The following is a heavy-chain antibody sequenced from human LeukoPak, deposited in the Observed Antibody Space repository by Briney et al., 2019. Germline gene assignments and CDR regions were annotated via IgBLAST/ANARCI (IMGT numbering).Heavy chain of an antibody. D-gene: IGHD2/OR15-2a*01. Sequence: PSETLSLTCTVSGGSISSYYWSWIRQPPGKGLEWVGYIYYSGSTNYNPSLKSRVTISAETSKKKFSLKLSSVTAADTAVYYCARGFRTGQENYDYWGEGTLVTVSS. V-gene: IGHV4-59*01. CDR3: ARGFRTGQENYDY. J-gene: IGHJ4*02. CDR2: IYYSGST. CDR1: GGSISSYY.